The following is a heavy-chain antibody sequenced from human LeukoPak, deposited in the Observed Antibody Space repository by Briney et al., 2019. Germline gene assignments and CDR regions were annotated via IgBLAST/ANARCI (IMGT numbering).Heavy chain of an antibody. CDR1: GFTFNTYW. V-gene: IGHV3-74*01. CDR3: GRGFAVVPAGIPDY. CDR2: INGDGSTT. J-gene: IGHJ4*02. Sequence: GGSLRLSCAASGFTFNTYWMHWVRQAPGKGLVWVSRINGDGSTTTYADSVKGRFTVSRDNAKNTLYLQMNSLRADDTAVYYCGRGFAVVPAGIPDYWGQGTLATVSS. D-gene: IGHD2-2*01.